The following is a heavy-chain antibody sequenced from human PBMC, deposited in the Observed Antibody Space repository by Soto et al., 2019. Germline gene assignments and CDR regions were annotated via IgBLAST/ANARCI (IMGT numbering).Heavy chain of an antibody. CDR2: IYPGDSDT. CDR3: ARLTRTRSAEGYFDPHKY. Sequence: GESLKISCKVSWYSFTSYWIGWLRQMPGKVLEWMGIIYPGDSDTRYSPSFEGQVTISADKSLTTAYLQWSRLKASDTATYYCARLTRTRSAEGYFDPHKYWRQGTLVIVSS. J-gene: IGHJ4*02. V-gene: IGHV5-51*01. D-gene: IGHD3-9*01. CDR1: WYSFTSYW.